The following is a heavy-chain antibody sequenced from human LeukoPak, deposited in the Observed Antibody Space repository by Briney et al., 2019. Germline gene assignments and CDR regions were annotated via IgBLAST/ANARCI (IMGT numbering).Heavy chain of an antibody. CDR3: ARDGYSGSSLFDY. D-gene: IGHD1-26*01. CDR1: GGSISSHF. V-gene: IGHV4-59*11. Sequence: PSETLSLTCTVSGGSISSHFWSWIRQPPGKGLEWIGYIHYTGSTNCNPSLKSRVTMSVDTSKNQFSLKLSSVTAADTAVYYCARDGYSGSSLFDYWGQGTLVTVSS. CDR2: IHYTGST. J-gene: IGHJ4*02.